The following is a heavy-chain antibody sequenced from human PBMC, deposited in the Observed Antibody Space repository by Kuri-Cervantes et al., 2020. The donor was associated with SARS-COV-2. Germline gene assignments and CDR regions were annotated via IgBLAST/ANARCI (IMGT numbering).Heavy chain of an antibody. CDR1: GGTYSSYA. Sequence: SVKVSCKASGGTYSSYAISWVRQAPGQGLEWMGGIIPIFGTANYAQKFQGRVTITADKSTSTAYMELSSLRSEDTAVYYCARDLCDSSDYQGCGYYYDGMDVWGQGTTVTVSS. V-gene: IGHV1-69*06. J-gene: IGHJ6*02. CDR3: ARDLCDSSDYQGCGYYYDGMDV. D-gene: IGHD3-22*01. CDR2: IIPIFGTA.